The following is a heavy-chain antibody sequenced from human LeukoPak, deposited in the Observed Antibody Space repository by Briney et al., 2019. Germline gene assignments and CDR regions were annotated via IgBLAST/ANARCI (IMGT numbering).Heavy chain of an antibody. J-gene: IGHJ4*02. CDR2: IWYDASNK. Sequence: GGSLTLSCAASGFTFSSFGMHWVRQAPGKGLEWVAVIWYDASNKYYADSVRGRFTISRDNSKNTLYLQMNSLRDDDTAVYYCVRGVGVSRFNYLDSWGQGTLVIVSS. V-gene: IGHV3-33*01. CDR1: GFTFSSFG. CDR3: VRGVGVSRFNYLDS. D-gene: IGHD6-13*01.